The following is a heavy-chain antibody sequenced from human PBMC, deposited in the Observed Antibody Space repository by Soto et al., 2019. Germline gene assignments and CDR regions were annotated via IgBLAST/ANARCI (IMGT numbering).Heavy chain of an antibody. J-gene: IGHJ4*02. Sequence: GGSLRLSCAASGFTFFSYAMTWVRQAPGKGLEWVSAISGSGGTTDYADSVKGRFTISRDNSKNTLYLQMNSLRAEDTAVYYCAKPSPHSSWYVFDYWGQGALVTVSS. D-gene: IGHD6-13*01. CDR2: ISGSGGTT. V-gene: IGHV3-23*01. CDR3: AKPSPHSSWYVFDY. CDR1: GFTFFSYA.